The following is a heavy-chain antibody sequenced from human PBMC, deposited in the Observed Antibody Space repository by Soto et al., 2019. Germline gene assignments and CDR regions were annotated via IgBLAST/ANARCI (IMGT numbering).Heavy chain of an antibody. J-gene: IGHJ4*02. Sequence: EAQLLESGGGLVQPGGSLRLSCAASGFSFSTYAMSWVRQAPGKGLEWVSAISGSGGSTYYADTGKGRFTITRDNSKNTLYLQMNSLRAEATALYYCAKGWGAEGDYWGQGTLVTVSS. CDR3: AKGWGAEGDY. CDR1: GFSFSTYA. V-gene: IGHV3-23*01. CDR2: ISGSGGST. D-gene: IGHD1-26*01.